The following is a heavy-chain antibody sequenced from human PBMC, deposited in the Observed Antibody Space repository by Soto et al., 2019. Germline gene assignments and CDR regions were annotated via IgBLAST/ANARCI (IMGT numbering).Heavy chain of an antibody. J-gene: IGHJ5*02. Sequence: VPLVESGGGLVKPGGSLRLSCAASGFSFSNYGMNWVRQAPGKGLEWVSSISSSSSYISYADSVKGRFTISRDNAKNSVFLQMNSLRAEDTAVYYCARSDCTSTSCYVVWFDPWGQGTLVTVSS. CDR2: ISSSSSYI. D-gene: IGHD2-2*01. CDR1: GFSFSNYG. CDR3: ARSDCTSTSCYVVWFDP. V-gene: IGHV3-21*01.